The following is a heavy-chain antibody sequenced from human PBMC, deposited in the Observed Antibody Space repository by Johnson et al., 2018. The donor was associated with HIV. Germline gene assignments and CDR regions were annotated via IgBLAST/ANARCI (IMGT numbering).Heavy chain of an antibody. V-gene: IGHV3-66*03. D-gene: IGHD2-21*02. CDR1: GFNVSCNH. J-gene: IGHJ3*02. CDR3: AKVADPYCGGDCYSWLFAFDI. Sequence: VQLVESGGGLIQPGGSLRLSCAASGFNVSCNHMAWVRQGTGKGLEWVSVIYSGNNTHYADSVKGRFTISRDTSKNTLSLQMNSLRAEDTAVYYCAKVADPYCGGDCYSWLFAFDIWGRGTMVTVSS. CDR2: IYSGNNT.